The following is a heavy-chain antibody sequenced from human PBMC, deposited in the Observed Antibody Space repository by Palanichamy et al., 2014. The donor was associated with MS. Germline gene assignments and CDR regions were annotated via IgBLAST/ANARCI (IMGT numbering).Heavy chain of an antibody. Sequence: QVQLVESGGGVVQPGRPLRLSCVASGFSFDSHGMHWVRQAPGKGLEWLAVVWYDGGIQYYADSVKGRFTISRDNSKSTVYLEMNSPRAEDTAVYFCARDTVLTGYRVFDYWGQGTLVAVSS. V-gene: IGHV3-33*01. D-gene: IGHD5-24*01. CDR3: ARDTVLTGYRVFDY. J-gene: IGHJ4*02. CDR1: GFSFDSHG. CDR2: VWYDGGIQ.